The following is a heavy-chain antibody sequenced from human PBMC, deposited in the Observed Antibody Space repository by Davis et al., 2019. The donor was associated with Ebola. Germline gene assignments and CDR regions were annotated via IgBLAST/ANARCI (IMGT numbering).Heavy chain of an antibody. D-gene: IGHD2-2*01. CDR1: GGSISSYY. V-gene: IGHV4-59*12. J-gene: IGHJ6*03. CDR3: ARVVVVPAATSYYYYYYMDV. Sequence: PSETLSLTCTVSGGSISSYYWSWIRQPPGKGLEWIGYIYYSGSTNYNPSLKSRVTISVDTSKNQFSLKLSSVTAADTAVYYCARVVVVPAATSYYYYYYMDVWGKGTTVTVSS. CDR2: IYYSGST.